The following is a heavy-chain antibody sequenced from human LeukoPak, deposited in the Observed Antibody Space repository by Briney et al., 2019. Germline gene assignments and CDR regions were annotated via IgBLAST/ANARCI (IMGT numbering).Heavy chain of an antibody. J-gene: IGHJ3*02. CDR1: GDSISGFY. Sequence: WETLSLTCTVSGDSISGFYWSWIRQPLGKGLEWIAYIYYSGSTNYNPSLKSRVTILIETSKNQFSLNLRSVTAADTAVYYCARGGARGSSAFDIWGQGTMVTVSS. D-gene: IGHD3-10*01. CDR2: IYYSGST. V-gene: IGHV4-59*01. CDR3: ARGGARGSSAFDI.